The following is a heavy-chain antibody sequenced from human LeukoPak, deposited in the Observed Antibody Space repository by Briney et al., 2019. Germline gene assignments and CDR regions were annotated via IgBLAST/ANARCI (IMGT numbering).Heavy chain of an antibody. CDR2: IIPIFGTA. CDR1: GGTFSSYA. J-gene: IGHJ5*02. CDR3: ASAPWFGELLA. Sequence: ASVKVSCKAPGGTFSSYAISWVRQAPGQGLEWMGGIIPIFGTANYAQKFQGRVTITADESTSTAYMELSSLRSEDTAVYYCASAPWFGELLAWGQGTLVTVSS. D-gene: IGHD3-10*01. V-gene: IGHV1-69*13.